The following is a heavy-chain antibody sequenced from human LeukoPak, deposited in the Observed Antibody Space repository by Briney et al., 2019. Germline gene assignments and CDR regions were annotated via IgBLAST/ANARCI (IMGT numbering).Heavy chain of an antibody. V-gene: IGHV3-21*01. J-gene: IGHJ6*04. Sequence: GGSLRLSCAASGFTFGSYSMNWVGPAPGKGRERFSSISSSSSYIYYADSVKGRFTISRDNAKNSLYLQMNSLRAEDTAVYYCASTYYYGSGELDVWGKGTTVTVSS. D-gene: IGHD3-10*01. CDR3: ASTYYYGSGELDV. CDR2: ISSSSSYI. CDR1: GFTFGSYS.